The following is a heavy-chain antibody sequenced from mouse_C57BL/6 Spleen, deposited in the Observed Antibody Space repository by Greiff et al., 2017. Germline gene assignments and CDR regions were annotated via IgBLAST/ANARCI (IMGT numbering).Heavy chain of an antibody. CDR3: ARQPSLTGIYAMDY. Sequence: VQLQQPGAELVKPGASVKLSCKASGYTFTSYWMHWVKQRPGQGLEWIGMIHPNSGSTNYNEKFKSKATLTVDKSSSTAYMQLSSLTSEDSAVYYCARQPSLTGIYAMDYWGQGTSVTVSS. J-gene: IGHJ4*01. CDR2: IHPNSGST. CDR1: GYTFTSYW. D-gene: IGHD4-1*01. V-gene: IGHV1-64*01.